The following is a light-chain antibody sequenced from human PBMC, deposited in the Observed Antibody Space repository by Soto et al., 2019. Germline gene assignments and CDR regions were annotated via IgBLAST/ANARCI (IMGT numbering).Light chain of an antibody. CDR1: SSDVGGYNY. Sequence: QSALTQPASVSASPGQSITISCTGTSSDVGGYNYVSWYQQHPGKAPKLMIYEVSNRPSGVSNRFSGSKSGNTASLTISGLQAEDEADYYCSSYTNNNTRVFGGGTKLTVL. CDR2: EVS. CDR3: SSYTNNNTRV. J-gene: IGLJ3*02. V-gene: IGLV2-14*01.